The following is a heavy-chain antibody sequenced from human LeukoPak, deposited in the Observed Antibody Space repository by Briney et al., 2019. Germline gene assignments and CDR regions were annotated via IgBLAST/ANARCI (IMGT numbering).Heavy chain of an antibody. Sequence: SQTLSLTCTVSGGSISSGGYYWSWIRQHPGKGLEWIGYIYYSGSTYYNPSLKSRVTISVDASKNQFSLKLSSVTAADTAVYYCARDLSPVRGPYGMDVWGQGTTVTVSS. V-gene: IGHV4-31*03. CDR2: IYYSGST. D-gene: IGHD3-10*01. J-gene: IGHJ6*02. CDR3: ARDLSPVRGPYGMDV. CDR1: GGSISSGGYY.